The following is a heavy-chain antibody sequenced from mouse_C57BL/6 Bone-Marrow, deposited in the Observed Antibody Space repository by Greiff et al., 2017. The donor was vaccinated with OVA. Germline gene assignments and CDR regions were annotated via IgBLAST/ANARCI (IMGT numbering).Heavy chain of an antibody. V-gene: IGHV5-15*01. CDR1: GFTFSDYG. D-gene: IGHD2-4*01. Sequence: EVKLMGSGGGLVQPGGSLKLSCAASGFTFSDYGMAWVRQAPRKGPAWVAFISNLAYSIYYADTVTGRFTFSRENAKNTLYLEMSSLRSEDTAMYYCARLIYYDYDWFAYWGQGTLVTVSA. CDR2: ISNLAYSI. J-gene: IGHJ3*01. CDR3: ARLIYYDYDWFAY.